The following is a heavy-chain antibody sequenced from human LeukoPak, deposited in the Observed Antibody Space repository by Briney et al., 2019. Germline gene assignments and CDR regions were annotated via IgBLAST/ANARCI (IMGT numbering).Heavy chain of an antibody. V-gene: IGHV1-8*01. CDR3: ARYHPSGGEAFDI. CDR2: MNPNSGNT. CDR1: GYTFTSYD. Sequence: ASVKVSCKASGYTFTSYDINWVRQAPGQGLEWMGWMNPNSGNTGYAQKFQGRVTMTRNTSISTAYMELSSLRSEDTAVYYCARYHPSGGEAFDIWGQGTMVTVSS. J-gene: IGHJ3*02. D-gene: IGHD6-19*01.